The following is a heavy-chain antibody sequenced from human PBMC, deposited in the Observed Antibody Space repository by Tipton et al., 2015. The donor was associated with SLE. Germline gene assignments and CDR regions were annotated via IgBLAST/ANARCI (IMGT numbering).Heavy chain of an antibody. Sequence: QLVQSGAEMKKPGASVKVSCKASGYTFISYDINWVRQAPGQGLEWMGWMNPDTDQTGYAQKFQGRVTMTRDSSISTAYMELSSLRSDDTAVYYCARGTLLQGVTIGWGQGTLVTVSS. CDR2: MNPDTDQT. J-gene: IGHJ4*01. CDR1: GYTFISYD. D-gene: IGHD3-10*01. CDR3: ARGTLLQGVTIG. V-gene: IGHV1-8*01.